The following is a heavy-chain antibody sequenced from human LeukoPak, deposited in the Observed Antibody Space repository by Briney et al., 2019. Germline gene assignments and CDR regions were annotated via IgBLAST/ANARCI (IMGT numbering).Heavy chain of an antibody. J-gene: IGHJ4*02. D-gene: IGHD5-12*01. Sequence: SETLSLTCTVSGGSISSSSYYRGWIRQPPGNGLEWIGSIYYSGSTYYNPSLKSRVTISVDTSKNQFSLKLSSVTAADTAVYYCARHEYRYSGYDYGYFDYWGQGTLVTVSS. CDR1: GGSISSSSYY. V-gene: IGHV4-39*01. CDR3: ARHEYRYSGYDYGYFDY. CDR2: IYYSGST.